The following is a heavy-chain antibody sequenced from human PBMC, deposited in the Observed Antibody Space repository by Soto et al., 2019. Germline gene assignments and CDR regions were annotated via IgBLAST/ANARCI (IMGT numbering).Heavy chain of an antibody. CDR1: GFSLSNAGLG. J-gene: IGHJ5*02. V-gene: IGHV2-26*01. CDR3: ASAYSTSWYWFDP. D-gene: IGHD6-13*01. Sequence: QVTVKESGPVLVKPTETLTLTCTVSGFSLSNAGLGVSWIRQPPGKALEWLAHIFSNDEKSYSTSLKSRLTISKDTSKSQMVLTMTNMDPVDTATYYCASAYSTSWYWFDPWGQGTLATVSS. CDR2: IFSNDEK.